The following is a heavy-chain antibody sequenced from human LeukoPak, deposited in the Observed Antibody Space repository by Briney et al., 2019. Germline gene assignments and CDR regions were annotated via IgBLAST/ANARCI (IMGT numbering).Heavy chain of an antibody. CDR2: INPKSGDT. J-gene: IGHJ4*01. CDR3: ARDLTSTPYWELDY. Sequence: ASVKVSXKASGYTLIDYFIHWVRQAPGQGLEWMGRINPKSGDTEYVQKFQGRVTMTRDTSISTLYMELTRLTSDDTAVYFCARDLTSTPYWELDYWGHGTLVTVSS. CDR1: GYTLIDYF. D-gene: IGHD2-8*02. V-gene: IGHV1-2*02.